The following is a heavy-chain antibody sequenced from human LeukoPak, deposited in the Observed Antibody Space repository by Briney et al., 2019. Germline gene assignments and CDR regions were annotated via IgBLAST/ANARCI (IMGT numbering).Heavy chain of an antibody. CDR3: ASRLVDPYYYYGLDV. CDR1: GGSISSYY. D-gene: IGHD5-24*01. V-gene: IGHV4-59*01. J-gene: IGHJ6*02. Sequence: PSETLSLTCNVSGGSISSYYCSWIRQPPGKGLEWIGYIYYSGTTDYNPSLKSRVTMSVDTSKNQFSPKLNSVTAADTAIYYCASRLVDPYYYYGLDVWGQGTSVTVSS. CDR2: IYYSGTT.